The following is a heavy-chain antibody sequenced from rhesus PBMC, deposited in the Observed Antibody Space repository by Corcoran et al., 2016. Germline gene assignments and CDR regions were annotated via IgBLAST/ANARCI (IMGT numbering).Heavy chain of an antibody. CDR1: GGSISSSNW. CDR3: ARRPGGYFDY. J-gene: IGHJ4*01. V-gene: IGHV4-65*02. CDR2: IGGSSGST. Sequence: QVQLQESGPGLVKSSETLSLTCAVSGGSISSSNWWSWIRQPPGKGLEWIGNIGGSSGSTYDDPALKSRGTIAKDTSKNQFSLKLSSVTAADTAVYYCARRPGGYFDYWGQGVLVTVSS. D-gene: IGHD6-13*01.